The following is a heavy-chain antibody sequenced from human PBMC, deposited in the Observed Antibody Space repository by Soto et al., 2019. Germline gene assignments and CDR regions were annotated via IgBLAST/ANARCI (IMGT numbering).Heavy chain of an antibody. Sequence: SQTLSLTCALSGDSVSSNSAAWSWIRQSPSRGLEWLGRTYYRSKWYNYYAGSVKSRITINPDTSKNQFSLHLNSVTPEDTAVYYCGRQDGRGWFDPWGQGTLVTVSS. CDR2: TYYRSKWYN. D-gene: IGHD2-15*01. J-gene: IGHJ5*02. CDR3: GRQDGRGWFDP. CDR1: GDSVSSNSAA. V-gene: IGHV6-1*01.